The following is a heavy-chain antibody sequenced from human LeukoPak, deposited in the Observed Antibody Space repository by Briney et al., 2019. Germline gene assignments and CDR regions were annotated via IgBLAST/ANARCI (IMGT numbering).Heavy chain of an antibody. Sequence: GGTLRLSCAASGFTFSSYGMSWVRQAPGKGLEWVSAISGSGGSTYYADSVKGRFSISRDSSKNILYLQMNSLRAEDTAVYYCAKDRCSNGIGCYYYYMDVWGKGTTVTISS. CDR2: ISGSGGST. CDR3: AKDRCSNGIGCYYYYMDV. D-gene: IGHD2-8*01. V-gene: IGHV3-23*01. J-gene: IGHJ6*03. CDR1: GFTFSSYG.